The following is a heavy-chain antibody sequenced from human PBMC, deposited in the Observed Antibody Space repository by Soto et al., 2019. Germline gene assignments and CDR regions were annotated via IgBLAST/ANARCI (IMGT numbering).Heavy chain of an antibody. Sequence: GGSLRLSCAASGFTFSSYWMHWVRQAPGKGLVWVSRINRDGSSTSYADSVKGRCTISRDNAKNTLYLQMNSLKAEDTAVYHCARAWSSTPDPWGQGTLVTVSS. D-gene: IGHD2-2*01. CDR3: ARAWSSTPDP. CDR1: GFTFSSYW. V-gene: IGHV3-74*01. CDR2: INRDGSST. J-gene: IGHJ5*02.